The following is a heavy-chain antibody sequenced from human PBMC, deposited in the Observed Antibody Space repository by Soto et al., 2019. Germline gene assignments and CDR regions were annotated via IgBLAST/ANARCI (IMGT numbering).Heavy chain of an antibody. J-gene: IGHJ4*02. CDR1: GGSISDFY. CDR3: ARVGGLAARTFDY. CDR2: IYYSGST. D-gene: IGHD6-6*01. Sequence: SETLSLTCTVSGGSISDFYWSWIRQPPGKGLEWIGYIYYSGSTNYNPSLKSRVTISVDTSKNQFSLNLRSMSPADTAVYYCARVGGLAARTFDYWGPGALVTVSS. V-gene: IGHV4-59*01.